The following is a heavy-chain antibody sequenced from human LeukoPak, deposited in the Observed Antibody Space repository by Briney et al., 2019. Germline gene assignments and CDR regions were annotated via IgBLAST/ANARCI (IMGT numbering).Heavy chain of an antibody. D-gene: IGHD3-10*01. CDR2: ISYDGSNK. CDR3: ARQVLRYYYGSGSYSEYYFDY. CDR1: GFTFSSYA. Sequence: PGGSLRLSCAASGFTFSSYAMHWVRQAPGKGLEWVAVISYDGSNKYYADSVKGRFTISRDNSKNTLYLQMNSLRAEDTAVYYCARQVLRYYYGSGSYSEYYFDYWGQGTLVTVSS. V-gene: IGHV3-30-3*01. J-gene: IGHJ4*02.